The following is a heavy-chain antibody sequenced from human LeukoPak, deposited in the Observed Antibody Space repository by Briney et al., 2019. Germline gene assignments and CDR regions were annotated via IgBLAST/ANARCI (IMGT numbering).Heavy chain of an antibody. CDR2: ISGSGGTT. J-gene: IGHJ4*02. CDR3: TKGSPLYSSSWPFDY. CDR1: GFTFSNYA. Sequence: GGSLRLSCAASGFTFSNYAMSWVRQAPGKGLEWASTISGSGGTTYYADSVKGRFTISRDNSKNTLYLQMNSLRAEDTAVYYCTKGSPLYSSSWPFDYWGQGILVTVSP. D-gene: IGHD6-13*01. V-gene: IGHV3-23*01.